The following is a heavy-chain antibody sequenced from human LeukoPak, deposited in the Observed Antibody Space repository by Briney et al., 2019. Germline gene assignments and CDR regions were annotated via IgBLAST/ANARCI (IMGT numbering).Heavy chain of an antibody. CDR3: ARGLTLLGYCSSTSCLMNY. D-gene: IGHD2-2*01. CDR2: IDSDGSTT. V-gene: IGHV3-74*01. J-gene: IGHJ4*02. CDR1: GFTLSSYW. Sequence: PRGSLRLSCAVSGFTLSSYWMHWVRQAPGKGLVWVSRIDSDGSTTDYADSVKGRFTISRDNPNNTLYLQMNSLRAEDAGVYYCARGLTLLGYCSSTSCLMNYWGQGTLVTVSS.